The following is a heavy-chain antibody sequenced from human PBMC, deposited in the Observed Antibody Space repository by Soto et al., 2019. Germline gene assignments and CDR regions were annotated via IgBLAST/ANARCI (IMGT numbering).Heavy chain of an antibody. CDR3: AKATYYDFLHYGMDV. V-gene: IGHV3-23*01. CDR2: ISGSGGST. Sequence: GSLRLSCAASGFTFSSYAMSWVRQAPGKGLEWVSGISGSGGSTYYADSVKGRFTISRDNSKNTYLQMNSLRAEDTAVYYCAKATYYDFLHYGMDVWGQGATVTVSS. D-gene: IGHD3-3*01. J-gene: IGHJ6*02. CDR1: GFTFSSYA.